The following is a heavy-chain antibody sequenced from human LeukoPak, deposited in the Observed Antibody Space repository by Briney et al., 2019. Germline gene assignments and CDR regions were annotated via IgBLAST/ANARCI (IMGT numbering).Heavy chain of an antibody. Sequence: GGSLRLSCAASGFTFSSYWMTWVRQAPGKGLEWVANIKQDASEKYFVDSVKGRFTISRDNAKNSVYLEMNSLRAEDTAVYYCARDLSPVGYCSSTSCPKNVAFDIWGQGTMVTVSS. D-gene: IGHD2-2*01. CDR2: IKQDASEK. J-gene: IGHJ3*02. CDR3: ARDLSPVGYCSSTSCPKNVAFDI. V-gene: IGHV3-7*03. CDR1: GFTFSSYW.